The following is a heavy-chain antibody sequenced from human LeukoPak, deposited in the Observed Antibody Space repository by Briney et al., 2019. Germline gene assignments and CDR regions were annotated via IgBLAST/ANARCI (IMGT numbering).Heavy chain of an antibody. CDR1: GYTLTGYY. CDR2: INPNSGGT. Sequence: ASVKVSCKASGYTLTGYYMHWVRQAPGRELEWMGWINPNSGGTNYAQKFQGRVTMTRDTSISTAYMELSRLRSDDTAVYYCARVREMATIISYFDYWGQGTLVTVSS. J-gene: IGHJ4*02. D-gene: IGHD5-24*01. V-gene: IGHV1-2*02. CDR3: ARVREMATIISYFDY.